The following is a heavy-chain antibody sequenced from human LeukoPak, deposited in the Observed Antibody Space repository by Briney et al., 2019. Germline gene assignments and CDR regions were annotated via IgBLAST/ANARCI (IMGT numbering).Heavy chain of an antibody. J-gene: IGHJ6*03. V-gene: IGHV4-59*12. Sequence: SETLSLTCTVSGGSISSYYWSWIRQPPGKGLEWIGYIYNSGSTNYNPSLKSRVTISVDTSKNQFSLKLSSVTAADTAVYYCARGRTAMVRIYYYYYMDVWGKGTTVTVSS. CDR1: GGSISSYY. D-gene: IGHD5-18*01. CDR2: IYNSGST. CDR3: ARGRTAMVRIYYYYYMDV.